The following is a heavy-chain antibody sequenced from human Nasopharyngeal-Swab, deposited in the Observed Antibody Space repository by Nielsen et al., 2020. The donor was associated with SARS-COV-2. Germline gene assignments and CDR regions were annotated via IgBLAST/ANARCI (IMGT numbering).Heavy chain of an antibody. V-gene: IGHV1-24*01. D-gene: IGHD3-10*01. CDR3: ATAFSYYGSGSPDY. J-gene: IGHJ4*02. CDR2: FDPEDGET. CDR1: GYTLTELS. Sequence: ASVKVSCKVSGYTLTELSMHWARQAPGKGLEWLGGFDPEDGETNFAQKFQGRFTMTEATSTATAYMELSSLRSEDTAVYYCATAFSYYGSGSPDYWGQGTLVTVSS.